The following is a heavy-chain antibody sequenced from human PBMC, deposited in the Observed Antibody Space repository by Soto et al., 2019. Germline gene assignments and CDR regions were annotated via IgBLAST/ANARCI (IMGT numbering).Heavy chain of an antibody. D-gene: IGHD3-10*01. V-gene: IGHV3-30*18. CDR1: GFTFSSYG. CDR3: AKDGMVRGANYYYYYMDV. J-gene: IGHJ6*03. Sequence: QVQLVESGGGVVQPGRSLRLSCAASGFTFSSYGMHWVRQAPGKGLEWVAVISYDGSNKYYADSVKGRFTISRDNSKNTLYLQMNSLRAEDTAVYYCAKDGMVRGANYYYYYMDVWGKGTKVTVSS. CDR2: ISYDGSNK.